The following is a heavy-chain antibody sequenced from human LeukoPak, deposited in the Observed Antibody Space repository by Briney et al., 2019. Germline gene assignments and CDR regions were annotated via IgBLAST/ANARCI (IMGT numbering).Heavy chain of an antibody. CDR3: AKVAGYSSSWYDC. V-gene: IGHV3-23*01. J-gene: IGHJ4*02. CDR1: GFTFSSYA. D-gene: IGHD6-13*01. Sequence: GGSLRLSCAASGFTFSSYAMSWVRQAPGNGLEWVSGISGSGATTYYADSVKGRFTISRDNSKNTLFLQMNSLRAEDTAVYYCAKVAGYSSSWYDCWGQGTLVTVSS. CDR2: ISGSGATT.